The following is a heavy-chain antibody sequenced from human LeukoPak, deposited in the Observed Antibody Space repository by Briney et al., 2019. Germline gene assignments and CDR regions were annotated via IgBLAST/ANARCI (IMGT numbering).Heavy chain of an antibody. CDR3: ARDFLGYSYGYSTFDY. D-gene: IGHD5-18*01. J-gene: IGHJ4*02. CDR2: IYHSGST. V-gene: IGHV4-38-2*02. Sequence: SETLSLTCTASDYSISSGYYWGWIRQPPGKGLEWIGSIYHSGSTYYNPSLKSRVTISVDTSKNQFSLKLSSVTAADTAVYYCARDFLGYSYGYSTFDYWGQGTLVTVSS. CDR1: DYSISSGYY.